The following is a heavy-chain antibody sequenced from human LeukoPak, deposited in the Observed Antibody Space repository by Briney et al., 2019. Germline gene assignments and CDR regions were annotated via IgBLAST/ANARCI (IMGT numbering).Heavy chain of an antibody. CDR2: IYYSGST. CDR1: GGSISSSSYY. CDR3: ARRGSIVARGWFDP. D-gene: IGHD5-12*01. J-gene: IGHJ5*02. V-gene: IGHV4-39*01. Sequence: PSETLSLTCTVSGGSISSSSYYWGWIRQPPGKGLEWIGSIYYSGSTYYNPSLKSRVTISVDTSKNQFSLKLSSVTAADTAVYYCARRGSIVARGWFDPWGQGTLVTVSS.